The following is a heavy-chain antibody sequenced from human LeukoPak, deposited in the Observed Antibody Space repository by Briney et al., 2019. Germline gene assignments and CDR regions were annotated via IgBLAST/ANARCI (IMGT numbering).Heavy chain of an antibody. CDR3: ARNFSSGWFDY. CDR2: IYYSGST. J-gene: IGHJ4*02. D-gene: IGHD6-19*01. V-gene: IGHV4-38-2*01. Sequence: SETLSLTCAVSGYSISSGYYWGWIRQPPGKGLEWIGSIYYSGSTSYNPSLKSRVTISVDTSKNQFSLKVSSVTAADTAVYYRARNFSSGWFDYWGQGTLVTVSS. CDR1: GYSISSGYY.